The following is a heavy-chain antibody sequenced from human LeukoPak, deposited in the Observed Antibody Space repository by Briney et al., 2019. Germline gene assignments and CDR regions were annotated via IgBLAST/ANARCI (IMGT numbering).Heavy chain of an antibody. J-gene: IGHJ6*02. CDR3: ARDRRFRLLSESYYYYGMDV. V-gene: IGHV1-2*04. D-gene: IGHD2-15*01. CDR1: GYTFTDYY. CDR2: INPNSGGT. Sequence: GASVKVSCKASGYTFTDYYMHWVRQAPGQGLEWMGWINPNSGGTNYAQKFQGWVTMTRDTSISTAYMELSRLRSDDTALYYCARDRRFRLLSESYYYYGMDVWGQGTTVTVSS.